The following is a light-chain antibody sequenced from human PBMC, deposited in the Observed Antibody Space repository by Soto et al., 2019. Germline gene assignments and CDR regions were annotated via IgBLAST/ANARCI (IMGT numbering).Light chain of an antibody. CDR1: RSVSSKY. J-gene: IGKJ3*01. CDR2: GTS. Sequence: EIVLTQSPGPLSLSPGERATLSCRASRSVSSKYLAWYQQKPGQAPRVLIYGTSIRASGVPERFSGGGSGTDFTLTITRLEPEDFAVYYCQQYGSSLFTFGPGTKVDIK. CDR3: QQYGSSLFT. V-gene: IGKV3-20*01.